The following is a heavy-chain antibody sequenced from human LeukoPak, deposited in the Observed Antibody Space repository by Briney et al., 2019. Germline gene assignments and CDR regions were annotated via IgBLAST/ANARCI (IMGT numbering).Heavy chain of an antibody. Sequence: GSLRLSCAASGFTVSTNHMSWVRQAPGKGLDWVSVSYGGGNTHYADSVKGRFTISRDNSKNTLFLQMNSLRAEDTAVYYCARDRGYLGNWGQGTLVTVSS. J-gene: IGHJ4*02. CDR1: GFTVSTNH. V-gene: IGHV3-66*01. CDR2: SYGGGNT. CDR3: ARDRGYLGN. D-gene: IGHD3-10*01.